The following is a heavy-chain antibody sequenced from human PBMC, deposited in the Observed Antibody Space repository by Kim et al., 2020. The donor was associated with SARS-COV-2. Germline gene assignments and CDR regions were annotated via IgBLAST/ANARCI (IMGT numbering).Heavy chain of an antibody. Sequence: GGSLRLSCAASGFTFSSYEMNWVRQAPGKGLEWVSYISSSGSTIYYADSVKGRFTISRDNAKNSLYLQMNSLRAEDTAVYYCARDVEWLRFFDYWGQGTLVTVSS. CDR1: GFTFSSYE. CDR2: ISSSGSTI. D-gene: IGHD5-12*01. V-gene: IGHV3-48*03. CDR3: ARDVEWLRFFDY. J-gene: IGHJ4*02.